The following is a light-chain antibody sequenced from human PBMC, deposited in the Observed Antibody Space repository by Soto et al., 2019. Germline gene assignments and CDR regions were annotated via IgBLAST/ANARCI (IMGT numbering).Light chain of an antibody. CDR1: QDIGND. V-gene: IGKV1-6*02. J-gene: IGKJ1*01. CDR3: LQDHDYPWT. CDR2: AAS. Sequence: IQMTQSPSSLSVSVTDRVTITCRASQDIGNDLGWYQRRPGEAPELLLYAASTLRSGVPSRFSGSGSGTRFTLTINNLQPEDSATYFCLQDHDYPWTFGHGTKVEV.